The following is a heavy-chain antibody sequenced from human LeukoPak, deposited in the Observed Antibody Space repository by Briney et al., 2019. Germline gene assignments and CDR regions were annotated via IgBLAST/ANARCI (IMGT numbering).Heavy chain of an antibody. V-gene: IGHV1-2*02. Sequence: ASVTVSCEAPGYTFTGYHIHWVRQAPGQGLEWMGWINPNSGGANSAQKFLGRVSMTRDTSISTVYMDLTSLRSDDTAVYFCARDSGSSGWDPTSFLDYWGRGTLVTVSS. D-gene: IGHD6-19*01. CDR2: INPNSGGA. CDR1: GYTFTGYH. CDR3: ARDSGSSGWDPTSFLDY. J-gene: IGHJ4*02.